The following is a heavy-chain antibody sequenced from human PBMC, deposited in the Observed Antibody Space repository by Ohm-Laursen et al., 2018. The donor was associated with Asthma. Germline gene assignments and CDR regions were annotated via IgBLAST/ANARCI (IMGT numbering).Heavy chain of an antibody. CDR2: IYNIGST. V-gene: IGHV4-59*01. J-gene: IGHJ4*02. D-gene: IGHD5-18*01. Sequence: SETLSLTCAVSGGSISSYYWGWIRQPPGKGLEWIGYIYNIGSTSYNPSLKSRVTISVDTSKNQFSLKLSSVTAADTAVYYCARGRGYSYGYYFDYWGQGTLVTVSS. CDR3: ARGRGYSYGYYFDY. CDR1: GGSISSYY.